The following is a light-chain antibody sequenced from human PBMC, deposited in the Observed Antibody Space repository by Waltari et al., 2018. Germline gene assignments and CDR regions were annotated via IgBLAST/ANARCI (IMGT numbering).Light chain of an antibody. J-gene: IGKJ3*01. CDR1: QSVLYSSNKKNY. CDR3: QQYYTTPPT. CDR2: WAS. V-gene: IGKV4-1*01. Sequence: DIVMTQSPDSLAVSLGERATINCKSSQSVLYSSNKKNYLTWYQQKSGQPPKLLIYWASTRESGVPDRFSGNGSGTDFTLTISSLHAEDVAVYYCQQYYTTPPTFGPGTRVDI.